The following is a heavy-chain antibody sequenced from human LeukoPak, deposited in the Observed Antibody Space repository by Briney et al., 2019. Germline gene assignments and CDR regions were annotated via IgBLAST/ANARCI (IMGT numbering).Heavy chain of an antibody. CDR2: IYYSGST. V-gene: IGHV4-39*01. D-gene: IGHD3-22*01. Sequence: PSETLSLTCTVSGGSISSSSYYWGWIRQPPGKGLEWIGSIYYSGSTYYNPSLKSRVTIPVDTSKNQFSLKLSSVTAADTAVYYCARQVWGYYDSSGYQPLFDYWGQGTLVTVSS. CDR1: GGSISSSSYY. CDR3: ARQVWGYYDSSGYQPLFDY. J-gene: IGHJ4*02.